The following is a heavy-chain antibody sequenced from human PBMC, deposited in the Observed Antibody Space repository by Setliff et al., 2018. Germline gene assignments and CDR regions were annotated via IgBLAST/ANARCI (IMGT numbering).Heavy chain of an antibody. CDR1: GYTFTSHY. Sequence: GSGQVPCKASGYTFTSHYMHWVRQAPGLGLEWMGTINPSSGRTSYAQKFQGRVTMTRDTSTSTVYMDMSSLRSEDTAVYYCARDVFPYHYEGAFDIWGQGTMVTVSS. CDR3: ARDVFPYHYEGAFDI. CDR2: INPSSGRT. J-gene: IGHJ3*02. V-gene: IGHV1-46*01. D-gene: IGHD3-22*01.